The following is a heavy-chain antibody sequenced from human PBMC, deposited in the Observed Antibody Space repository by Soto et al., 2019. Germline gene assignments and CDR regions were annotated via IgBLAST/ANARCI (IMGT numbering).Heavy chain of an antibody. CDR2: VYHTGNA. CDR3: ASRPFYYYGLDV. J-gene: IGHJ6*02. CDR1: GGSITTAGYS. V-gene: IGHV4-30-2*01. Sequence: LSLTCTVSGGSITTAGYSWSWIRQPPGKALEWIGYVYHTGNAYPEPSLKSRVTISLDRSKNQFSLKMTSVTAADTALYYCASRPFYYYGLDVWGQGTTVTVSS.